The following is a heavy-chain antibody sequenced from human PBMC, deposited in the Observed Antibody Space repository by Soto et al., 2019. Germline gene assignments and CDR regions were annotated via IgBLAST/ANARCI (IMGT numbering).Heavy chain of an antibody. CDR1: GGSVSSGSYY. CDR3: ARDSKRAAFDY. D-gene: IGHD3-3*02. J-gene: IGHJ4*02. Sequence: PSETLSLTCTVSGGSVSSGSYYWSWIRQPPGKGLEWIGYIYYSGSTNYNPSLKSRVTISVDTSKNQFSLELSSVTAADTAVYYCARDSKRAAFDYWGQGTLVTVSS. CDR2: IYYSGST. V-gene: IGHV4-61*01.